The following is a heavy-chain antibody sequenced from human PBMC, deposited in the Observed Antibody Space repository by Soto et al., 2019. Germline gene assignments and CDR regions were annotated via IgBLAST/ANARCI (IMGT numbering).Heavy chain of an antibody. CDR2: TYYRSKWYN. CDR3: ASKKVVRGVIKGHNWFDP. J-gene: IGHJ5*02. Sequence: SQTLSLTCAISGDSVSSNSAAWNWIRQSPSRGLEWLGRTYYRSKWYNDYAVSVKSRITINPDTSKNQFSLKLSSVTAADTAVYYCASKKVVRGVIKGHNWFDPWGQGTLVTVSS. V-gene: IGHV6-1*01. CDR1: GDSVSSNSAA. D-gene: IGHD3-10*01.